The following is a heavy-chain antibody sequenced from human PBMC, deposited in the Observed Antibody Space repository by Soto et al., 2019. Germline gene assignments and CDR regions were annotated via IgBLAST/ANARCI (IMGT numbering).Heavy chain of an antibody. V-gene: IGHV3-21*01. J-gene: IGHJ6*03. CDR2: ISSSSSYI. CDR1: GFTFSSYS. CDR3: ARGGRIGWSGELHHNYYYYYMDV. Sequence: LSCAASGFTFSSYSMNWVHQAPGKGLEWVSSISSSSSYIYYADSVKGRFTISRDNAKNSLYLQMNSLRAEDTAVYYCARGGRIGWSGELHHNYYYYYMDVWGKGTTVTVSS. D-gene: IGHD3-10*01.